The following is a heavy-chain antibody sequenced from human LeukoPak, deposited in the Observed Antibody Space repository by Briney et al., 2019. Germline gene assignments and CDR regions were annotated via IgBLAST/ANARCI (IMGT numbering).Heavy chain of an antibody. V-gene: IGHV1-46*01. CDR1: GYTFTGYY. CDR3: ARLFYDILTGYLIDY. D-gene: IGHD3-9*01. CDR2: INPSGGST. Sequence: ASVKVSCKASGYTFTGYYMHWVRQAPGQVLEWMGIINPSGGSTSYAQKFQGRVTMTRDTSTSTVYMELSSLRSEDTAVYYCARLFYDILTGYLIDYWGQGTLVTVSS. J-gene: IGHJ4*02.